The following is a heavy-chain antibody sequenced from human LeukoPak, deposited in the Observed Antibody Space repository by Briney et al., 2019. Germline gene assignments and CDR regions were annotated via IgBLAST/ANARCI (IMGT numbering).Heavy chain of an antibody. D-gene: IGHD1-26*01. Sequence: GGSLRLSCVTSGFTFRTYWMSWVRQAPGKGLEWVTNIKPDESEKYYVDSVKGRFTVSRDNAKNSVYLQMNSLRVGDTAAYYCARVGDGATLEYWGQGTLVTVSS. V-gene: IGHV3-7*01. J-gene: IGHJ4*02. CDR3: ARVGDGATLEY. CDR2: IKPDESEK. CDR1: GFTFRTYW.